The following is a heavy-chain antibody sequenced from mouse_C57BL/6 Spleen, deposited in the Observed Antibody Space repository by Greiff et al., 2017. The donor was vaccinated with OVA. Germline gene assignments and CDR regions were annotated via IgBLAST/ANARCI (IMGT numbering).Heavy chain of an antibody. CDR1: GYSITSGYY. V-gene: IGHV3-6*01. CDR3: ARDAYYGSDY. D-gene: IGHD1-1*01. Sequence: EVKLQESGPGLVKPSQSLSLTCSVTGYSITSGYYWNWIRQFPGNKLEWMGYISYDGSNNYNPSLKNRISITRDTSKNQFFLKLNSVTTEDTATYYCARDAYYGSDYWGQGTTLTVSS. J-gene: IGHJ2*01. CDR2: ISYDGSN.